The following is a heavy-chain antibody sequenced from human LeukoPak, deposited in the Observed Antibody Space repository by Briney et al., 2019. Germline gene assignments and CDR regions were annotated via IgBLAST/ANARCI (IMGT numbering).Heavy chain of an antibody. J-gene: IGHJ4*02. D-gene: IGHD3-22*01. CDR3: ARDRIVVPLSGSHVDY. CDR2: ISAYNGNT. V-gene: IGHV1-18*01. CDR1: GYTFTSYG. Sequence: ASVKVSCKASGYTFTSYGISWVRQAPGQGLEWMGWISAYNGNTNYAQKLQGRVTMTTDTSTSTAYMELRSLRSDDTAVYYCARDRIVVPLSGSHVDYWGQGTLVTVSS.